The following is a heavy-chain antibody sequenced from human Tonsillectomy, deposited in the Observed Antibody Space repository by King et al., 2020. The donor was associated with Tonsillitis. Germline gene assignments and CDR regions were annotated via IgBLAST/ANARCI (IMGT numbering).Heavy chain of an antibody. Sequence: VQLVESGAEVKKPGESLRISCKGSGYSFTSYWISWVRQMPGKGLEWMGRIDPSDSNTKYSPSFQGHVTISADNSISTAYLQWSSLKASDTAMYYCAQRFKSGRIQGWLSAEEQWGQGTLVTVSS. CDR1: GYSFTSYW. V-gene: IGHV5-10-1*03. D-gene: IGHD5-18*01. CDR2: IDPSDSNT. CDR3: AQRFKSGRIQGWLSAEEQ. J-gene: IGHJ4*02.